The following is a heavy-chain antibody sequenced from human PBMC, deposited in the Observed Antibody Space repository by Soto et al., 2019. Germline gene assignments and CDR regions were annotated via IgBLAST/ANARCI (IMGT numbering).Heavy chain of an antibody. CDR2: IIPIFGTA. Sequence: SVKVSCKASGGTFSSYAISWVRQAPGQGLEWMGGIIPIFGTANYAQKFQGRVTITADESTSTAYMELSSLRSEDTAVYYCARGELPWTRSFDYWGQGTLVTVSS. CDR3: ARGELPWTRSFDY. D-gene: IGHD1-26*01. V-gene: IGHV1-69*13. J-gene: IGHJ4*02. CDR1: GGTFSSYA.